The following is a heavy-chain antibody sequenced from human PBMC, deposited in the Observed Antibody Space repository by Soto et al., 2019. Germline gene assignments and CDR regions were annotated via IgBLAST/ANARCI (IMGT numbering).Heavy chain of an antibody. J-gene: IGHJ4*02. CDR3: ATRHLPYCSDGTCNHSEF. V-gene: IGHV3-23*01. Sequence: GGSLRLSCAASGFTFSTYAMNWVRQAPGKGLEWVSTISVSGGSTYYADSVKGRFTISRDNSRNTVHLQMNSLRAEDTAMYYCATRHLPYCSDGTCNHSEFWGQGTLVTVSS. CDR1: GFTFSTYA. CDR2: ISVSGGST. D-gene: IGHD2-15*01.